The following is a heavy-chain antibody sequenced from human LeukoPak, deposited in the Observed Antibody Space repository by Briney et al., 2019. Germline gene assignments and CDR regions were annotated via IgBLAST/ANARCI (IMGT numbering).Heavy chain of an antibody. D-gene: IGHD1-20*01. Sequence: GASVKVSCKASGYTFTSYDINWVRQATGQGLEWMGWMNPNSGNTGYAQKFQGRVTMTRNTSISTAYMELSSLRSEDTAVYYCARANGITRKRSHWFDPWGQGTLVTVSS. CDR2: MNPNSGNT. V-gene: IGHV1-8*01. J-gene: IGHJ5*02. CDR1: GYTFTSYD. CDR3: ARANGITRKRSHWFDP.